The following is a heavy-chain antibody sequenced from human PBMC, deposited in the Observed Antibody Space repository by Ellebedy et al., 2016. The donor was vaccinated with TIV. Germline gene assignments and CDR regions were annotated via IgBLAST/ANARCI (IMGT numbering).Heavy chain of an antibody. CDR3: ARDAYPYAMDV. Sequence: PGGSLRLSCAASGFTFSNYGMHWVRQAPGKGLEWVATIKQDGSEIHYVDSVKGRFTISRDNAKNSLYLQMNSLRVEDTALYYCARDAYPYAMDVWGQGTTVTVSS. J-gene: IGHJ6*02. V-gene: IGHV3-7*03. CDR2: IKQDGSEI. CDR1: GFTFSNYG. D-gene: IGHD2-2*02.